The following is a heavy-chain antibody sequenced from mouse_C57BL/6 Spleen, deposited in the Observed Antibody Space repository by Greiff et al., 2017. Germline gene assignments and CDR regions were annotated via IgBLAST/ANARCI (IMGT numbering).Heavy chain of an antibody. CDR2: IHPNSCST. Sequence: QVQLQQPGAELVKPGASVKLSCKASGYTFTSYWMHWVKQRPGQGLEWIGMIHPNSCSTNYNEKFKSKATLTVDKSPSTAYMPLRSLTSEDSAVYYCARRCRDFSYWGQGTLVTVSA. CDR1: GYTFTSYW. V-gene: IGHV1-64*01. CDR3: ARRCRDFSY. J-gene: IGHJ3*01.